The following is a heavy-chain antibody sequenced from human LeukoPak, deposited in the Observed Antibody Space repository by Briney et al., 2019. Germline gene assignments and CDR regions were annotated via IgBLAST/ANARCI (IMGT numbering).Heavy chain of an antibody. CDR3: ARSLGGAYDY. D-gene: IGHD1-26*01. CDR2: INIDGSNT. V-gene: IGHV3-74*01. J-gene: IGHJ4*02. Sequence: QSGGSLRLSCAASGFPFSSYWMHWVRQAPGKGLVWVSRINIDGSNTNYADSVKGRLTISRDNAKNTLYLQMDSLRAEDTAVYYCARSLGGAYDYWGQGTLVTVSS. CDR1: GFPFSSYW.